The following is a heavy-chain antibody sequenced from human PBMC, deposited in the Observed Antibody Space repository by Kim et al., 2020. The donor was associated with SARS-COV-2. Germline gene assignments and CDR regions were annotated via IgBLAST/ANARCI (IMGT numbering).Heavy chain of an antibody. D-gene: IGHD1-26*01. J-gene: IGHJ5*02. Sequence: GGSTYYADSVKGRFTISRDNSKNTLYLQMNSLRAEDTAVYYCARGEGFDPWGQGTLVTVSS. V-gene: IGHV3-53*01. CDR3: ARGEGFDP. CDR2: GGST.